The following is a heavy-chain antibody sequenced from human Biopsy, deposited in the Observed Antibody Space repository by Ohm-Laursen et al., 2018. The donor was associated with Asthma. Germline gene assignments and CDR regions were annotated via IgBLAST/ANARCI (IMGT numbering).Heavy chain of an antibody. CDR2: IFFDGSNK. J-gene: IGHJ4*02. D-gene: IGHD6-6*01. CDR3: ARGKTWGRSYYFDY. V-gene: IGHV3-30-3*01. Sequence: SLRLSCSATGFTFHNYVMHWVRQAPGKGLEWVAGIFFDGSNKFYADSVKGRFTISRDNSKDTLYLQVNSLRGDDTAVYYCARGKTWGRSYYFDYWGQGTLVTVSS. CDR1: GFTFHNYV.